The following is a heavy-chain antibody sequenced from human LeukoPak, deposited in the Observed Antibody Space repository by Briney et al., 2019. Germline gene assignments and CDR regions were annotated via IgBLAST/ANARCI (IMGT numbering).Heavy chain of an antibody. Sequence: SETLSLTCAVYGGSFSGDFWSWIRQSPGKGLEWIGEINHGGSTTYNPSLQSRVTISVDTSKNQFSLKLSSVTAADTAVYYCAKSFGPVIAAAGTGADWGQGILVTVSS. V-gene: IGHV4-34*01. CDR2: INHGGST. CDR1: GGSFSGDF. D-gene: IGHD6-13*01. J-gene: IGHJ4*02. CDR3: AKSFGPVIAAAGTGAD.